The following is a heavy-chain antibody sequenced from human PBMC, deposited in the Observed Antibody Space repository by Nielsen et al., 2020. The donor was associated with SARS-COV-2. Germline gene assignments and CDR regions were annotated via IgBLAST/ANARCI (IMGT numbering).Heavy chain of an antibody. CDR2: ISSNGGST. Sequence: GGSLRLSCSASGFTFSSYAMHWVRQAPGKGLEYVSAISSNGGSTYYADSVKGRFTISRDNAKNSLYLQMNSLRAEDTAVYYCARDLSSSWNYYYYYGMDVWGQGSTVTVSS. CDR3: ARDLSSSWNYYYYYGMDV. D-gene: IGHD6-13*01. CDR1: GFTFSSYA. J-gene: IGHJ6*02. V-gene: IGHV3-64*04.